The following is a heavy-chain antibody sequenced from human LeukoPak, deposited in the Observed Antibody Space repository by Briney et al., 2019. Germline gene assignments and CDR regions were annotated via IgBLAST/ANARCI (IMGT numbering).Heavy chain of an antibody. D-gene: IGHD2-8*01. J-gene: IGHJ4*02. CDR3: AKMYSTSPGSFDY. Sequence: GEPLKISCKGSGYSFTTYWIGWVRQMPGRGLEWMGIIYPGDSDTRYSPSFKGQVTISADKSISTAYLQRSSLKASDTAMYYCAKMYSTSPGSFDYWGQGTLVTVSS. CDR1: GYSFTTYW. V-gene: IGHV5-51*01. CDR2: IYPGDSDT.